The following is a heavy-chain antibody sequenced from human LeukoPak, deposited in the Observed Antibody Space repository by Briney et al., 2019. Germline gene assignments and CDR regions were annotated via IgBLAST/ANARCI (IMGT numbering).Heavy chain of an antibody. CDR2: IRNDGNNI. D-gene: IGHD5-24*01. V-gene: IGHV3-30*02. J-gene: IGHJ4*02. CDR3: AREASYLEMATPFDY. Sequence: GGSLRLSCAASGFSFSSYGMHWVRQAPGKGLEWVAFIRNDGNNIRYADSVKGRFTISRDNAKNTLYLQMNSLRAEDTAVYYCAREASYLEMATPFDYWGQGTLVTVSS. CDR1: GFSFSSYG.